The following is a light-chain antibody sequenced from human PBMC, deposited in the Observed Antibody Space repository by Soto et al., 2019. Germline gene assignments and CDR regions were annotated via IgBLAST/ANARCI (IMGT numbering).Light chain of an antibody. J-gene: IGKJ4*01. CDR1: QSVSSSY. CDR2: GAS. Sequence: EIVLTQSPGTLPLSPGERATLSYRASQSVSSSYLAWYQQKPGQAPRLLIYGASSRATGIPDRFSGSGSGTDFTLTISRLEPEDFAVYYCQQYGSSLFGGGTKVHIK. CDR3: QQYGSSL. V-gene: IGKV3-20*01.